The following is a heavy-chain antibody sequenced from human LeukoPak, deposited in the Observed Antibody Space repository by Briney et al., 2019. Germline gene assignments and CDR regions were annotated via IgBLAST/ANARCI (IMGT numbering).Heavy chain of an antibody. Sequence: SETLSLTCAVYGGSFGGYYWSWIRQPPGKGLEWIGEINHSGSTNYNPSLKSRVTISVDTSKNQFSLKLTSVTAADTAVYYCAHSSSTDYWGQGTLVTVSS. CDR3: AHSSSTDY. V-gene: IGHV4-34*01. CDR2: INHSGST. J-gene: IGHJ4*02. CDR1: GGSFGGYY. D-gene: IGHD6-13*01.